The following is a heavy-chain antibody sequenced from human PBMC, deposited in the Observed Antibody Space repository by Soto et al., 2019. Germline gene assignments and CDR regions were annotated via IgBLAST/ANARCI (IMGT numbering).Heavy chain of an antibody. J-gene: IGHJ6*04. CDR3: ATTYNWNYDYSYYGMDV. Sequence: ASVKVSCKASGYTFTGYYMHWVRQAPGQGLEWMGWINPNSGGTNYAQKFQGRVTMTRDTSISTAYMELSRLRSDDTAVYYCATTYNWNYDYSYYGMDVWGKGTTVTX. CDR2: INPNSGGT. V-gene: IGHV1-2*02. CDR1: GYTFTGYY. D-gene: IGHD1-7*01.